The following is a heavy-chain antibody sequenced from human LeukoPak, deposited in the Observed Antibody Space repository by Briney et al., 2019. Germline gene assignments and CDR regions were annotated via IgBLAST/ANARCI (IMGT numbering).Heavy chain of an antibody. CDR3: ARVFPPINGYGSGSYSFLGSLDP. V-gene: IGHV1-2*02. J-gene: IGHJ5*02. CDR1: GYTFTGYY. Sequence: ASVKVSCKTSGYTFTGYYMHWVRQAPGQGLEWMGWINPNSGGTNYAQKFQGRVTMTRDTSISTAYMELSRLRSEDTAVYYCARVFPPINGYGSGSYSFLGSLDPWGQGTLVTVSS. CDR2: INPNSGGT. D-gene: IGHD3-10*01.